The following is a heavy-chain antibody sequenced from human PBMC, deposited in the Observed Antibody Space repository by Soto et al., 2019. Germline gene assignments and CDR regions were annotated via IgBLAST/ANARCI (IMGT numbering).Heavy chain of an antibody. D-gene: IGHD5-18*01. Sequence: ASVKVSCKASGYTFTSYGISWVRQAPGQGLEWMGWISAYNGNTNYAQKLQGRVTMTTDTSTSTAYMELRSLRSDDTAVYYCARMREEAFVVDTFLHTDHYYYFYMDFWGKGPTVTVSS. V-gene: IGHV1-18*01. CDR1: GYTFTSYG. CDR3: ARMREEAFVVDTFLHTDHYYYFYMDF. CDR2: ISAYNGNT. J-gene: IGHJ6*03.